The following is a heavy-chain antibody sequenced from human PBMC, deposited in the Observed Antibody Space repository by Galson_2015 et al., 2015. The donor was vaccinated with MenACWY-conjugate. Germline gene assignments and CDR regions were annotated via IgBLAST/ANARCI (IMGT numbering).Heavy chain of an antibody. Sequence: PALGEPTQTLTLTSPFSGVSLSTSGGGVGWIPQPPGKALEWLSLIYWDDDKRYSPSLRSRLTITKDNSKNHVVLTMTNMDPVDTATYYCSRTGATPGDYWGQGTLVTVSS. CDR2: IYWDDDK. J-gene: IGHJ4*02. CDR1: GVSLSTSGGG. V-gene: IGHV2-5*02. D-gene: IGHD2-15*01. CDR3: SRTGATPGDY.